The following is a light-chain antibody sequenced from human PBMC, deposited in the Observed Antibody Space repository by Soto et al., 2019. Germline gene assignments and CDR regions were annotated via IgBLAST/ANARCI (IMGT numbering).Light chain of an antibody. V-gene: IGLV2-8*01. CDR3: SSYAGGNNWV. CDR2: DVN. CDR1: SSDVGAHNY. J-gene: IGLJ3*02. Sequence: QSVLTQPPPASGSPGQSLTISRTGTSSDVGAHNYVSWYQQNPGKAPKLMLYDVNKRPSGVPDRFSGSKSGNTASLTVSGLQAEDEADYYCSSYAGGNNWVFGGGTKVTV.